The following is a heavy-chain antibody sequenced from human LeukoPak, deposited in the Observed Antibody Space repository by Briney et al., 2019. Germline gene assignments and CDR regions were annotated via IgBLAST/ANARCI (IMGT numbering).Heavy chain of an antibody. Sequence: GGSLRLSCAASGFTFSSYAMSWVRQAPGKGLEWVSAISGSGGSTYYADSVKGRFTISRDNSKNTLYLQMSSLRAEDTAVYYCARDRIQLWTSFDYWGQGTLVTVSS. V-gene: IGHV3-23*01. CDR2: ISGSGGST. CDR1: GFTFSSYA. J-gene: IGHJ4*02. D-gene: IGHD5-18*01. CDR3: ARDRIQLWTSFDY.